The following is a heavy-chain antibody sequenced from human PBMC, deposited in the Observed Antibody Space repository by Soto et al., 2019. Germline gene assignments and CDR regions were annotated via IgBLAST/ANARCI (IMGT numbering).Heavy chain of an antibody. CDR1: GFSLNDAW. CDR2: LKSRNEGGTT. CDR3: TRESWTFGESINYYGMDV. D-gene: IGHD3-10*01. V-gene: IGHV3-15*01. J-gene: IGHJ6*01. Sequence: PGGSLRLSCAASGFSLNDAWMSWVRQGPGKGLDLLGRLKSRNEGGTTDYADPVKGRFIISRDDAKNTVDLQMSGLKTEDSAVYFCTRESWTFGESINYYGMDVWGQGATVTVSS.